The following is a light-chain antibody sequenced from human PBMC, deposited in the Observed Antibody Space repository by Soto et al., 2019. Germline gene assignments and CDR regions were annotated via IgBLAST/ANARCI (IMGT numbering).Light chain of an antibody. J-gene: IGLJ2*01. V-gene: IGLV2-14*03. CDR3: CSYTSISTLV. CDR1: SSDVGGYDY. Sequence: QSALTQPASVSGSPGQSITISCTGTSSDVGGYDYVSWCQQHPGKAPELIIYDVNNRPSGVSNRFSGSKSGNTASLTISGLQAEDEADYYCCSYTSISTLVFGGGTKVDRP. CDR2: DVN.